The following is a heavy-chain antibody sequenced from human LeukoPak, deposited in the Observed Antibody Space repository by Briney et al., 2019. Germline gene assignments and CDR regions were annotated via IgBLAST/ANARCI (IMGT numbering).Heavy chain of an antibody. Sequence: AGGSLRLSCAAAGFTFSSYAMSWVRQAPGKGLEWVSAISSSGGSTYYADSVKGRFTISRDNSKNTLYLQMNSLRVEDTAVYYCAKDPYGYNSYYFDYWGQGTLGTVLS. CDR1: GFTFSSYA. J-gene: IGHJ4*02. CDR3: AKDPYGYNSYYFDY. D-gene: IGHD5-24*01. V-gene: IGHV3-23*01. CDR2: ISSSGGST.